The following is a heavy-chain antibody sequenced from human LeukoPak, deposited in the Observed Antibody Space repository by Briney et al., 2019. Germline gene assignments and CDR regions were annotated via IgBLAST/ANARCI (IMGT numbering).Heavy chain of an antibody. CDR1: GGSISSSSYY. D-gene: IGHD3-22*01. CDR3: ARDRGTIVVVTDFDY. V-gene: IGHV4-39*07. CDR2: IYYSGGT. Sequence: SETLSLTCTVSGGSISSSSYYWGWIRQPPGKGLEWIGSIYYSGGTYYNPSLKSRVTISVDTSKNQFSLKLSSVTAADTAVYYCARDRGTIVVVTDFDYWGQGTLVTVSS. J-gene: IGHJ4*02.